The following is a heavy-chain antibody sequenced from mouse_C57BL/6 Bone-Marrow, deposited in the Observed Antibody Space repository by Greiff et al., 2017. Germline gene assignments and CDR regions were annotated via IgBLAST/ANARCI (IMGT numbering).Heavy chain of an antibody. CDR1: GYTFTSYG. Sequence: QVQLQQSGAELARPGASVKLSCKASGYTFTSYGISWVKQRTGQGLEWIGEIYPRSGNTYYNEKFKGKATLTADKSSSTASMELRSLTSEDSAVYFCAYYYGSRRFAYWGQGTLVTVSA. J-gene: IGHJ3*01. D-gene: IGHD1-1*01. CDR3: AYYYGSRRFAY. CDR2: IYPRSGNT. V-gene: IGHV1-81*01.